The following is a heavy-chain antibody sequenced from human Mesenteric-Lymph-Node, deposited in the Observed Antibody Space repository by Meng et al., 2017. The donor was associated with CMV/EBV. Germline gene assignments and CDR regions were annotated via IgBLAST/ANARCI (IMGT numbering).Heavy chain of an antibody. CDR3: ARTSPTRYHYAMDV. D-gene: IGHD6-6*01. J-gene: IGHJ6*02. Sequence: SQTLSLTCAVYGGSFSGYHWNWIRQPPGKGLEWIGEISDSGFTNYNPSLKSRVTISIDTSNNHLSLKLSSVTAADTAMFYCARTSPTRYHYAMDVWGQGTTVTVSS. V-gene: IGHV4-34*01. CDR2: ISDSGFT. CDR1: GGSFSGYH.